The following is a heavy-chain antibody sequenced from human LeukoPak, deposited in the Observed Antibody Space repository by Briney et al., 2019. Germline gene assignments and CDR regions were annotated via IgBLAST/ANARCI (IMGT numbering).Heavy chain of an antibody. CDR2: ISASGTST. J-gene: IGHJ4*02. CDR3: AIAKTGYFDS. Sequence: GGSLRLSCAASGFTFTSSAMGWVRQAPGKGLEWVSSISASGTSTYYADSAKGRLTISRDNSTNTLYLQMSSLRAEDTAIYYCAIAKTGYFDSWGQGTLLTVSS. V-gene: IGHV3-23*01. CDR1: GFTFTSSA. D-gene: IGHD2-15*01.